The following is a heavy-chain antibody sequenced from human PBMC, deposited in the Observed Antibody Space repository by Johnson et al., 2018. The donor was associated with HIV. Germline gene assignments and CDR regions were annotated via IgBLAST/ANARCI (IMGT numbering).Heavy chain of an antibody. CDR1: GFTFSDNY. J-gene: IGHJ3*01. Sequence: QVQLVESGGGLVKPGGSLRLSCAASGFTFSDNYMSWIRQAPGEGLEWVSYISSSGSTIYYADSVKGRFTISRDNAKNSLYLQMNSLRAEDTAVYYCASGQDGWNSVGAADVFDVWGQGTMVTVSS. V-gene: IGHV3-11*04. CDR3: ASGQDGWNSVGAADVFDV. D-gene: IGHD4-23*01. CDR2: ISSSGSTI.